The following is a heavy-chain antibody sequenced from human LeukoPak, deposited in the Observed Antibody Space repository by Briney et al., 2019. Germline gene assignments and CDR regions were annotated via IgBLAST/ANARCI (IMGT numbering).Heavy chain of an antibody. CDR1: GYTFTSYY. V-gene: IGHV1-46*01. CDR3: ARANTPRRYYDFWSGYWVYYGMDV. CDR2: INPSGSST. J-gene: IGHJ6*02. D-gene: IGHD3-3*01. Sequence: ASVKVSCKASGYTFTSYYMHWVRQAPGQGLEWMGIINPSGSSTSYAQKFQGRVTMTRDTSTSTVYMELSSLRSEDTAVYYCARANTPRRYYDFWSGYWVYYGMDVWGQGTTVTVSS.